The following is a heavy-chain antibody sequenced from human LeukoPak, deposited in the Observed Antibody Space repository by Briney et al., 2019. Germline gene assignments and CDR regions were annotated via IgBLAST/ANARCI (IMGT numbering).Heavy chain of an antibody. V-gene: IGHV4-59*07. CDR2: IYYSGST. CDR3: ARGRSTFDY. Sequence: SDTLPHTCTLSGVPISGYYWTWIQPPPRKGVEYIGYIYYSGSTNHNPSLKSRVTISVDTSKTQLSLKLSSVTAADTAVYYCARGRSTFDYWGQGTLVTVSS. CDR1: GVPISGYY. J-gene: IGHJ4*02.